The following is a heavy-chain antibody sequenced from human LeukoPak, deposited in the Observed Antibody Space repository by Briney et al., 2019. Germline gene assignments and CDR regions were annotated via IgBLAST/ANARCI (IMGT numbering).Heavy chain of an antibody. D-gene: IGHD1-26*01. Sequence: GGSLRLSCAGSGFSFSDHYINWVRQAPGKGPEWIGRTRNKVNSDTTEYAASVKGRFSISRDDSKNSLFLQMNSLRPEDTAMYYCSKGYSGLLIYALDVWGQGTRVTVSS. V-gene: IGHV3-72*01. CDR1: GFSFSDHY. CDR2: TRNKVNSDTT. J-gene: IGHJ3*01. CDR3: SKGYSGLLIYALDV.